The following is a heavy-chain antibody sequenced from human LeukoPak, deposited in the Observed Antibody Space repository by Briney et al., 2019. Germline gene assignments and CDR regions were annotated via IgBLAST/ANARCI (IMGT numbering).Heavy chain of an antibody. D-gene: IGHD2-2*01. J-gene: IGHJ3*02. CDR3: ARGDVVVVPAAHDAFDI. CDR1: GGTFSSYA. CDR2: IIPIFGTA. Sequence: SVKVSCKASGGTFSSYAISWVRQAPGQGLEWMGGIIPIFGTANYAQKFQGRVTITADESTSTAYMELSSLRSEDTAVYYCARGDVVVVPAAHDAFDIWGQGTMATVSS. V-gene: IGHV1-69*13.